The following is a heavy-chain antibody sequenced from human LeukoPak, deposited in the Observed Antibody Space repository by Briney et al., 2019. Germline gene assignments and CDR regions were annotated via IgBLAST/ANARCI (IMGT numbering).Heavy chain of an antibody. Sequence: ASVKVSCKASGYTFTSYDINWVRQATGQGLEWMGWMNPNSGNTGYAQKFQGRVTITRNTSISTAYMEPSSLRSEDTAVYYCARGYYGFWSGYYPYYFDYWGQGTLVTVSS. V-gene: IGHV1-8*03. J-gene: IGHJ4*02. D-gene: IGHD3-3*01. CDR2: MNPNSGNT. CDR3: ARGYYGFWSGYYPYYFDY. CDR1: GYTFTSYD.